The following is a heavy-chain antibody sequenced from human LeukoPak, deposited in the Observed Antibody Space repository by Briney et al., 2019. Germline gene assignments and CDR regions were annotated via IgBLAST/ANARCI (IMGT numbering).Heavy chain of an antibody. D-gene: IGHD4-17*01. J-gene: IGHJ4*02. CDR2: MNPYSGDR. CDR1: GYTFTSYH. Sequence: ASVRVSCKTSGYTFTSYHINWVRQATGQGLEWMGWMNPYSGDRGYAQKFQGRVSITSDTSISTAYMELSSLRSDDTAVYFCARTTSLTASGYDYWGQGTLVTVSS. V-gene: IGHV1-8*03. CDR3: ARTTSLTASGYDY.